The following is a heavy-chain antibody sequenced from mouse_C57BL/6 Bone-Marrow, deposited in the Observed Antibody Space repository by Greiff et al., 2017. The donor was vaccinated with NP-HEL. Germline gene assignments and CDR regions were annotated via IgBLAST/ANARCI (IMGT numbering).Heavy chain of an antibody. J-gene: IGHJ4*01. V-gene: IGHV5-17*01. CDR3: ARFLYAMDY. CDR1: GFTFSDYG. Sequence: EVKLVESGGGLVKPGGSLKLSCAASGFTFSDYGMHWVRQAPAKGLAWVAYISSGSSTIYYADTVKGRFTISRDNAKNTLFLQMTSLRSEDTAMYYCARFLYAMDYWGQGTSVTVSS. CDR2: ISSGSSTI.